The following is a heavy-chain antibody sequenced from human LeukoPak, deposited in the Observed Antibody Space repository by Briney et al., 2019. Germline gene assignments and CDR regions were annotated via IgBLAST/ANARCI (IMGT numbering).Heavy chain of an antibody. V-gene: IGHV3-48*03. Sequence: GGSLRLSCAASGFTFSSYEMNWVRQAPGKGLEWVSYISSSGSTIYYADSVKGRFTISRDNAKNSLYLQMNSLRAEDTAVYYCASWGYDSSGSRLSYWGQGTLVTVSS. CDR3: ASWGYDSSGSRLSY. D-gene: IGHD3-22*01. J-gene: IGHJ4*02. CDR1: GFTFSSYE. CDR2: ISSSGSTI.